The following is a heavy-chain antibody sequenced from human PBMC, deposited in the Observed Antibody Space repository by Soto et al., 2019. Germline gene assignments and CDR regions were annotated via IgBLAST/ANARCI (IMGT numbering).Heavy chain of an antibody. J-gene: IGHJ3*02. CDR2: MSHSGGT. V-gene: IGHV4-34*01. CDR1: GGFVSSGNYY. Sequence: QEQLQQWGAGLLKPSETLSLTCAVYGGFVSSGNYYWSWIRQPPGKGLEWIGEMSHSGGTHLNPSLKRRVTISVDTSKNQFSLKMSSVTAADTALYYCARVERGTATTVVDAFDIWGPGTMVTVSS. CDR3: ARVERGTATTVVDAFDI. D-gene: IGHD1-1*01.